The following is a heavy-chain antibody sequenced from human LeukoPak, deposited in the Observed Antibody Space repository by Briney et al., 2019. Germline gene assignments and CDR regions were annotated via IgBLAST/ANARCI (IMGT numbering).Heavy chain of an antibody. V-gene: IGHV7-4-1*02. Sequence: ASVKVSCKASGYTFTNFAMNWVRQAPGQGLEWMGCINTNTGNATYAQGFTGRFVFSLDTSVGTAYLQISSLKAEDTAVYYCARSGGSGSYYARYYYYYMDVWGKGTTVTVSS. CDR2: INTNTGNA. CDR1: GYTFTNFA. D-gene: IGHD3-10*01. J-gene: IGHJ6*03. CDR3: ARSGGSGSYYARYYYYYMDV.